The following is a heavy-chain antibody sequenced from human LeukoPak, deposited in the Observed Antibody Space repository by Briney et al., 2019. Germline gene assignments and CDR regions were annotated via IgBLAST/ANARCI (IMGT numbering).Heavy chain of an antibody. Sequence: PSETLSLTCAVYGGSFSGYYWSWIRQPPGKGLEWIGEINHSGSTNCNPSLKSRVTISVDTSKNQFSLKLSSVTAADTAVYYCARGIAAARETGFDYWGQGTLVTVSS. D-gene: IGHD6-13*01. J-gene: IGHJ4*02. CDR1: GGSFSGYY. V-gene: IGHV4-34*01. CDR3: ARGIAAARETGFDY. CDR2: INHSGST.